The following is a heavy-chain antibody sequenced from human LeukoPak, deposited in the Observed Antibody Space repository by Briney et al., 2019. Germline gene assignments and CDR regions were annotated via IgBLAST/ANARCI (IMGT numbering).Heavy chain of an antibody. J-gene: IGHJ4*02. CDR1: GGSFSGYY. V-gene: IGHV4-31*11. Sequence: SETLSLTCAVYGGSFSGYYWSWIRQHPGKGLEWIGYIYYSGSTYYNPSLKSRVTISVDTSKNQFSLKLSSVTAADTAVYYCARTTYGKVIDYWGQGTLVTVSS. CDR2: IYYSGST. D-gene: IGHD4-17*01. CDR3: ARTTYGKVIDY.